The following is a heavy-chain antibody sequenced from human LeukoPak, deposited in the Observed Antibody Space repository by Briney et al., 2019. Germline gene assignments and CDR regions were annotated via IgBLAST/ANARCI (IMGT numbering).Heavy chain of an antibody. V-gene: IGHV4-39*01. D-gene: IGHD1-26*01. CDR3: ARNESVLGTTGLNDFFDD. CDR1: GSSIRGSSDY. Sequence: PSETLSLTCTVSGSSIRGSSDYWGWIRQSPGTGLEWIGSIYYSGSTYYNPSLKSRVSISVDTSKNQFHVRLTSVTAADTAVYYCARNESVLGTTGLNDFFDDWGRGTLVTVSS. CDR2: IYYSGST. J-gene: IGHJ4*02.